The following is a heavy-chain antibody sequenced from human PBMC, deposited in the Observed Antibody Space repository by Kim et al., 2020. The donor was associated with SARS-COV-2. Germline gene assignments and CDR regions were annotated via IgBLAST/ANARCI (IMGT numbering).Heavy chain of an antibody. J-gene: IGHJ4*02. CDR2: T. D-gene: IGHD6-6*01. Sequence: TNYNPSLKSRVTISVDKSKTQFSLKLSSVTAADTAVYYCARVAARSYFDYWGQGTLVTVSS. V-gene: IGHV4-4*02. CDR3: ARVAARSYFDY.